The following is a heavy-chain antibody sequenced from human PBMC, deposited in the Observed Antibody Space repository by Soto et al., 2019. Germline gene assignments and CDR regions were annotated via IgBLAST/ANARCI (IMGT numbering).Heavy chain of an antibody. Sequence: QVQLQESGPGLVKPSQTLSLTCTVSGGSISSGGYYGSWIRQHPGKGLEWSGYIYYSGSTYYNPSLKRRVTISVDTSKNEFSLKLRSVAAADTAVYYCARVKAGYNGYPAPANFDYWGQGTQVTVSS. CDR2: IYYSGST. V-gene: IGHV4-31*03. CDR3: ARVKAGYNGYPAPANFDY. CDR1: GGSISSGGYY. D-gene: IGHD5-12*01. J-gene: IGHJ4*02.